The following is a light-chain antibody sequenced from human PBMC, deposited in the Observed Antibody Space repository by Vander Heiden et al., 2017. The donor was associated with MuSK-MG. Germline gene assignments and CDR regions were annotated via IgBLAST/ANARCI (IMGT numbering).Light chain of an antibody. CDR3: QSYDSSLSGSVV. J-gene: IGLJ2*01. Sequence: QSVLTQPPSVSGAPGQRVPTSCTGRGSNIGAGYDVHWYQQLPGTAPKLLIYGNRNRHSGGPERFSGSKSGTSASLAITGLQAEDEADYYCQSYDSSLSGSVVFGGGTKLTVL. CDR1: GSNIGAGYD. V-gene: IGLV1-40*01. CDR2: GNR.